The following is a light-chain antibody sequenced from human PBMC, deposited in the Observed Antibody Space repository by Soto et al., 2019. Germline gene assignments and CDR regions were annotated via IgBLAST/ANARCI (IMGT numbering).Light chain of an antibody. CDR3: QQYGYLVT. Sequence: EIVMTQSPATLSVSPGKRATLSCRASQSVSTNLAWYQQNPGQAPNLLIFDASKRATGIPARFSGSGSGTDFTLTISRLEPEDFAMYYCQQYGYLVTFGGGTKVDIK. J-gene: IGKJ4*01. CDR1: QSVSTN. V-gene: IGKV3D-15*01. CDR2: DAS.